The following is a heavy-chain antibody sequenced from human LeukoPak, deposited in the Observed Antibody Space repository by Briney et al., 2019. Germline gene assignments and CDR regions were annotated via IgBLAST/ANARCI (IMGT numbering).Heavy chain of an antibody. V-gene: IGHV1-18*01. CDR1: GYTFTSYG. J-gene: IGHJ6*02. CDR2: ISAYNGNT. CDR3: ARDRGIVAAEGGMDV. Sequence: ASVKVSCKASGYTFTSYGISWVRQAPGQGLEWMGWISAYNGNTNYAQKLQGRVTMTRDTSTSTVYMELSSLRPEDTAVYYCARDRGIVAAEGGMDVWGQGTTVTVSS. D-gene: IGHD6-13*01.